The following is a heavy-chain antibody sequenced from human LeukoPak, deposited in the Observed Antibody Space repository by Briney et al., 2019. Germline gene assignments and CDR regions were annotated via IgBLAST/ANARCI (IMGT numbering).Heavy chain of an antibody. J-gene: IGHJ4*02. CDR3: ARDGGYDSSGYCGY. CDR2: ISAYNGNT. V-gene: IGHV1-18*04. D-gene: IGHD3-22*01. Sequence: ASVKVSCKASGYTFTGYYMHWVRQAPGQGLEWMGWISAYNGNTNYAQKLQGRVTMTTDTSTSTAYMELRSLRSDDTAVYYCARDGGYDSSGYCGYWGQGTLVTVSS. CDR1: GYTFTGYY.